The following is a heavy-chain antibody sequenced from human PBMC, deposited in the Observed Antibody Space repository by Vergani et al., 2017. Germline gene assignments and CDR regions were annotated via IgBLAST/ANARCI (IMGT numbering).Heavy chain of an antibody. Sequence: QVQLQQWGAGLLKPSETLSLTCAVYGGSFSGYYWSWIRQPPGKGLEWIGEINHSGSTNYNPSLKSRVTISVDTSKNQFSLKLSSVTAADTAVYYCARTSVPLYYDYVWGSYRYVAFDIRGQGTMVTVSS. D-gene: IGHD3-16*02. V-gene: IGHV4-34*01. CDR3: ARTSVPLYYDYVWGSYRYVAFDI. CDR1: GGSFSGYY. CDR2: INHSGST. J-gene: IGHJ3*02.